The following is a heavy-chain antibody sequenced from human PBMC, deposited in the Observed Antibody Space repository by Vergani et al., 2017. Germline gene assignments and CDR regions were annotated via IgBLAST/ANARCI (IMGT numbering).Heavy chain of an antibody. CDR1: GFTFSSYG. CDR3: AKDSPAANGSDY. V-gene: IGHV3-30*18. CDR2: ISYDGSNK. Sequence: QVQLVESGGGVVQPGRSLRLSCAASGFTFSSYGMHWVRQAPGKGLEWVAVISYDGSNKYYADSVKGRFTISRDNSKNTLYLQMNSLGAEDTAVYYCAKDSPAANGSDYWGQGTLVTVSS. D-gene: IGHD6-13*01. J-gene: IGHJ4*02.